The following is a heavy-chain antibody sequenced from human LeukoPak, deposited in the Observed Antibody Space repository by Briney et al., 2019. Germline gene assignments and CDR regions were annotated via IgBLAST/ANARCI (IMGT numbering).Heavy chain of an antibody. J-gene: IGHJ4*02. CDR1: GFTFSSCA. CDR3: ARTHYVYSGYPYYFDY. D-gene: IGHD5-12*01. CDR2: ISGSGAGT. V-gene: IGHV3-23*01. Sequence: GGSLRLSCAASGFTFSSCAMSWVRQAPGKGLEWVGAISGSGAGTYYPDSVKGRFTISRDNAKNSLYLQMNSLRAEDTAVYYCARTHYVYSGYPYYFDYWGQGTLVTVSS.